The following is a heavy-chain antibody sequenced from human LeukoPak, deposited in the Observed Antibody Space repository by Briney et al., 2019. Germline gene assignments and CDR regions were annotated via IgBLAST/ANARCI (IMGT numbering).Heavy chain of an antibody. D-gene: IGHD3-16*01. V-gene: IGHV6-1*01. J-gene: IGHJ4*02. Sequence: SEALSLTCTISGDSVSSSGAAWNWIRQSPSMGLEWLGRTYYRSQWLYVYAFSVNSRITINSDTSKNQFSLQLNSVTPEDTAVYFCAWGNYYFDHWGQGILVTVSS. CDR1: GDSVSSSGAA. CDR2: TYYRSQWLY. CDR3: AWGNYYFDH.